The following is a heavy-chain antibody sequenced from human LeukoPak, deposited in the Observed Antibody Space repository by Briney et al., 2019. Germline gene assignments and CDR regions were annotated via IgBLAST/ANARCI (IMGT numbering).Heavy chain of an antibody. J-gene: IGHJ4*02. D-gene: IGHD5-12*01. CDR1: GGSISSYY. CDR3: ARDGDSGDYFDY. Sequence: SETLSLTCTVSGGSISSYYWSWIRQPAGKGLEWNGRIYTSGSANYNPSLKSRVTMSVDTSKNQFSLKLSSVTAADTAVYYCARDGDSGDYFDYWGQGTLVTVSS. CDR2: IYTSGSA. V-gene: IGHV4-4*07.